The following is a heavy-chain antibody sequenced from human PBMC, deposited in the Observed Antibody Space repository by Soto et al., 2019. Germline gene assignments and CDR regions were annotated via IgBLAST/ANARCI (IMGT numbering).Heavy chain of an antibody. CDR1: GGSIISGGYS. D-gene: IGHD3-22*01. V-gene: IGHV4-30-2*01. CDR2: IYHSGST. CDR3: ARESDSSGYFFDY. J-gene: IGHJ4*02. Sequence: SETLSLTCAVSGGSIISGGYSWSLIRQPPGKGLEWIGYIYHSGSTYYNPSLKSRVTISVDRSKNQFSLKLSSVTAADTAVYYCARESDSSGYFFDYWGQGTLVTVSS.